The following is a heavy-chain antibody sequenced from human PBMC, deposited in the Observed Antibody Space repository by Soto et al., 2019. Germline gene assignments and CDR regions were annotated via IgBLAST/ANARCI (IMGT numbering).Heavy chain of an antibody. CDR1: GFTFSSYA. CDR2: ISGSGGST. Sequence: GGSLRLSCAASGFTFSSYAMSWVRQAPGKGLEWVSAISGSGGSTYYADSVKGRFTISRDNSKNTLYLQMHSLRAEDTAVYYRAKDKPIFGVFSFHSEYWGQGTLVTVSS. D-gene: IGHD3-3*01. CDR3: AKDKPIFGVFSFHSEY. J-gene: IGHJ4*02. V-gene: IGHV3-23*01.